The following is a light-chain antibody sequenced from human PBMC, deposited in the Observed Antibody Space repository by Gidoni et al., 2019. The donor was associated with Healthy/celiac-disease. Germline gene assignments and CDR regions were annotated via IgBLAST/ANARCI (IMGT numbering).Light chain of an antibody. CDR1: QSVLYSSNNKNY. J-gene: IGKJ3*01. CDR3: QQYYSTPLT. Sequence: DIVMTQSPYSLAVSLGERATINCKSSQSVLYSSNNKNYLAWYQQKPGQPPKLLIYWASTRESGVPDRFSGSGSGTDFTLTISSRQAEDVAVYYCQQYYSTPLTFGPGTKVDIK. V-gene: IGKV4-1*01. CDR2: WAS.